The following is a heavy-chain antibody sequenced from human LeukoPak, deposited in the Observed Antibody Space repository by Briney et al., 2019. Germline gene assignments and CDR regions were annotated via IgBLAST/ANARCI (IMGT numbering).Heavy chain of an antibody. V-gene: IGHV4-38-2*02. Sequence: SETLSLTCTVSGYSISSGYYWGWIRQPPGKGLEWIGSIYHSGSTYYNPSLKSRVTISVDTSKNQFSLKLSSVTAADTAVYYCARDPAPHGAGSYFPWFDPWGQGTLVTVSS. CDR3: ARDPAPHGAGSYFPWFDP. CDR1: GYSISSGYY. J-gene: IGHJ5*02. D-gene: IGHD1-26*01. CDR2: IYHSGST.